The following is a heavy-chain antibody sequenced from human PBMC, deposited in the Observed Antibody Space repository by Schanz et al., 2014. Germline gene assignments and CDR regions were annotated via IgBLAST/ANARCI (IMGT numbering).Heavy chain of an antibody. J-gene: IGHJ6*02. D-gene: IGHD3-22*01. Sequence: QVQLVESGGGVVRPGRSLRLSCAGSGFSFSGFGMHWVRQAPGKGREWVAVISYEGNEKNYADSVKGRFTISRDNSKNTLFLQVNSLRAEETDVYYCAKDPLGHYDSSGCSDCYYYGMDVWGQGTTVTVSS. CDR1: GFSFSGFG. CDR3: AKDPLGHYDSSGCSDCYYYGMDV. CDR2: ISYEGNEK. V-gene: IGHV3-30*18.